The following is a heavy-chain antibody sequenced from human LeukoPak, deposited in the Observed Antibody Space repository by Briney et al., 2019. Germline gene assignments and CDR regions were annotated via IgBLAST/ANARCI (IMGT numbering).Heavy chain of an antibody. CDR3: ARVRGNSGNFDY. Sequence: ASVKVSCRASGYTFTGYYMHWVRQAPGQGLEWMGRINPNSGGTNYAQKFQGRVTMTRDTSISTAYMELSRLRSDDTAVYYCARVRGNSGNFDYWGQGTLVTVSS. V-gene: IGHV1-2*06. J-gene: IGHJ4*02. CDR2: INPNSGGT. CDR1: GYTFTGYY. D-gene: IGHD3-10*01.